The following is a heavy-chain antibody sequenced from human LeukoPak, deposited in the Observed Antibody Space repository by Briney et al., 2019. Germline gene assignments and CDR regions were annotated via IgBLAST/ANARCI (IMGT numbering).Heavy chain of an antibody. J-gene: IGHJ3*02. D-gene: IGHD2-21*02. Sequence: GESLKISCNGSGYXFSSYWICWVRQMPGKGLEWMGILYPGDSDTRYSPSFQGQVTISADKSISTAYLQWSSLKASDTAMYYCASRVTGDDAFDIWGQGTMVTVSS. V-gene: IGHV5-51*01. CDR3: ASRVTGDDAFDI. CDR2: LYPGDSDT. CDR1: GYXFSSYW.